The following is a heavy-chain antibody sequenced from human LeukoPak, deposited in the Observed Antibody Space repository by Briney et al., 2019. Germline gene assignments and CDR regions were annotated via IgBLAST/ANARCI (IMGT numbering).Heavy chain of an antibody. Sequence: GGSLRLSCAASGFTFSSYGMHWVRQAPGKGLEWVAVISYDGSNKYYADSVKGRFTISRDNSKNTLYLQMNSLRAKDTAVYYCASPMVAGTASIFDYWGQGTLVTVSS. CDR3: ASPMVAGTASIFDY. V-gene: IGHV3-30*03. D-gene: IGHD6-19*01. CDR1: GFTFSSYG. CDR2: ISYDGSNK. J-gene: IGHJ4*02.